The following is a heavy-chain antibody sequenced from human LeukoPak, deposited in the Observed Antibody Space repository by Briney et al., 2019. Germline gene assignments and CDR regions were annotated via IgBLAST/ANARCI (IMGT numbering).Heavy chain of an antibody. CDR1: GFTFSSYS. V-gene: IGHV3-21*01. CDR3: ARDLNCSGGSCYSDWFDP. Sequence: GGSPRLSCAASGFTFSSYSMNWVRQAPGKGLEWVSSISSSSSYIYYADSVKGRFTISRDNAKNSLYLQMNSLRAEDTAVYYCARDLNCSGGSCYSDWFDPWGQGTLVTVSS. D-gene: IGHD2-15*01. CDR2: ISSSSSYI. J-gene: IGHJ5*02.